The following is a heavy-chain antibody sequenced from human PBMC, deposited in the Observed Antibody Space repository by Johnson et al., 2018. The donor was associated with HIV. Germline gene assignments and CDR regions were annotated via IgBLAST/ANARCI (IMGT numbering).Heavy chain of an antibody. CDR2: ISFDGSHK. V-gene: IGHV3-30*18. D-gene: IGHD3/OR15-3a*01. CDR3: AKDKFMFLDNPVDAFDV. CDR1: GFAFSNYG. J-gene: IGHJ3*01. Sequence: VQLVESGGGVVQPGRSLRLSCAASGFAFSNYGMHWVRQAPGKGLEWVAVISFDGSHKYYKDSVKGLSTISRDNSNNTLYLHMNSLRPDDTVVYYCAKDKFMFLDNPVDAFDVWGQGTMVTFSS.